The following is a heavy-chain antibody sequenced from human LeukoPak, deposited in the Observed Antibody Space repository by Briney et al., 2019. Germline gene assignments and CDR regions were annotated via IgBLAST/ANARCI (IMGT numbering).Heavy chain of an antibody. CDR2: IKQDGSEK. CDR1: PFIFSRYS. J-gene: IGHJ4*02. Sequence: GGSLRLSCAVSPFIFSRYSINWVRQAPGKGLEWVANIKQDGSEKYSVDSVKGRFTTSRDNANNSLYLQMDSLRAEDTAVYYCARVGDYYYSGSYDYWGQGTLVTVSS. CDR3: ARVGDYYYSGSYDY. V-gene: IGHV3-7*01. D-gene: IGHD3-10*01.